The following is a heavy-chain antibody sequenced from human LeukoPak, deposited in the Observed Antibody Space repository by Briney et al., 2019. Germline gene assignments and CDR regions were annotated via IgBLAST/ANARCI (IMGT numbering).Heavy chain of an antibody. CDR3: ARANNWNYALAY. CDR2: ISTGNGNT. Sequence: GASVKVSCKASGYSFTSNVISWVRQAPGQGLEWMGWISTGNGNTNYGQKFQGRVTMTTDTSTGTAYMELRSLRSDDTAMYYCARANNWNYALAYWGQGTLVTVSS. J-gene: IGHJ4*02. CDR1: GYSFTSNV. V-gene: IGHV1-18*01. D-gene: IGHD1-7*01.